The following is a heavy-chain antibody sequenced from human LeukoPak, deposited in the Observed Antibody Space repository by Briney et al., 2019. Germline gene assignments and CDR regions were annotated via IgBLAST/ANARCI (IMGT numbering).Heavy chain of an antibody. CDR3: AGLVGRGDY. V-gene: IGHV3-7*01. Sequence: PGGSLRLSCAASGFTFSIYWMSWVRQAPGKGLEWVANIKQDGSEKYYVDSVKGRFTISRDNAKNSLYLQMNSLRAEDTAVYYCAGLVGRGDYWGQGTLVTVSS. CDR1: GFTFSIYW. D-gene: IGHD2-8*02. J-gene: IGHJ4*02. CDR2: IKQDGSEK.